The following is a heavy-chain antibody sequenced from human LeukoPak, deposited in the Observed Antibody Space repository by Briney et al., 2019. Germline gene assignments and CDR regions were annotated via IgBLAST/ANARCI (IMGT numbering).Heavy chain of an antibody. Sequence: ASVKVSCKASGYTFTSYDIKWVRQAPGQGLEWMGWMNPNSGNTGYAQKFQARVTMTRNPSISTAYMELSSLKSEDTAVYYCARESGFYGSGSRYWGQGTLVTVSS. CDR2: MNPNSGNT. D-gene: IGHD3-10*01. CDR1: GYTFTSYD. V-gene: IGHV1-8*01. CDR3: ARESGFYGSGSRY. J-gene: IGHJ4*02.